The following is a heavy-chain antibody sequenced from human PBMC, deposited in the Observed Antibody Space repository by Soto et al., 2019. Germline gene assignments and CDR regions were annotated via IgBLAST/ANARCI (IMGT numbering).Heavy chain of an antibody. CDR3: ARLLGSGNYLRIFDAFDI. CDR2: ISYRGST. D-gene: IGHD1-26*01. Sequence: QVQLQESGPGLVQPSQTLSLACTVSGGSITTVGNYWSWIRQFPGKGLEWIGHISYRGSTNSNPSLRSRLSMSVDTSKNQFSLELSSVTASDTAVYYCARLLGSGNYLRIFDAFDIWGQGTVGTVSS. J-gene: IGHJ3*02. CDR1: GGSITTVGNY. V-gene: IGHV4-31*03.